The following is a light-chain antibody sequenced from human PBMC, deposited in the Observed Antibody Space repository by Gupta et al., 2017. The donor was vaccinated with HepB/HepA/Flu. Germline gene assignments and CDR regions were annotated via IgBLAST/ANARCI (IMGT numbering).Light chain of an antibody. CDR1: QSVSSN. CDR3: QQHKNSPPWT. J-gene: IGKJ1*01. Sequence: EIVMTQSPATLSVSPGERATLSCRASQSVSSNLAWYQQKPGQAPRLLIYGASTRATGIPARFSGSGYGTEFTLTISIRQLEDFAVYYCQQHKNSPPWTFGQGTKVEIK. V-gene: IGKV3-15*01. CDR2: GAS.